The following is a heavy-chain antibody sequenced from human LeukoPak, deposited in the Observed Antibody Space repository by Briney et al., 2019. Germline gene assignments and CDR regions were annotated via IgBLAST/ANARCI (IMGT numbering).Heavy chain of an antibody. J-gene: IGHJ3*02. CDR2: ISSSGSTI. CDR1: GFTFSSYE. V-gene: IGHV3-48*03. CDR3: ARGLHYYDSSGYPSDAFDI. Sequence: PGGSLRLSCAASGFTFSSYEMNWVRQAPGKGLEWVSYISSSGSTIYYADSVKGRFTISRDNAKNSLYLQMNSLRAEDTAVYYCARGLHYYDSSGYPSDAFDIWGQGTMVTVSS. D-gene: IGHD3-22*01.